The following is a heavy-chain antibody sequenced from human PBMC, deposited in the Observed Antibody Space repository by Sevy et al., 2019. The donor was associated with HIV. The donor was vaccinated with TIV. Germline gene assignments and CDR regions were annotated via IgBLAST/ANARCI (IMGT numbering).Heavy chain of an antibody. Sequence: ASVKVSCKASGGTFSSYAISWVRQAPGQGLEWMGGIIPIFGTANYAQKFQGRVTITADESTSTVYMELSSLRSEDTAVYYCARSGRAFEYYYYGMDVWGQGTTVTVSS. CDR2: IIPIFGTA. J-gene: IGHJ6*02. CDR1: GGTFSSYA. D-gene: IGHD3-9*01. CDR3: ARSGRAFEYYYYGMDV. V-gene: IGHV1-69*13.